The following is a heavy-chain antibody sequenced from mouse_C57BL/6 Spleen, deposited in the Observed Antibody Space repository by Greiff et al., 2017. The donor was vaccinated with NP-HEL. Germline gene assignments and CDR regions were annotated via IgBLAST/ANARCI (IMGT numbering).Heavy chain of an antibody. Sequence: QVQLQQPGAELVKPGASVKLSCKASGYTFTSYWMHWVKQRPGRGLEWIGRIDPNSGGTKYNEKFKSKATLTVDKPSSTAYMQLSSLTSEDSAVYYCARPLYYYGSSLPWYFDVWGTGTTVTVSS. CDR2: IDPNSGGT. V-gene: IGHV1-72*01. CDR1: GYTFTSYW. J-gene: IGHJ1*03. D-gene: IGHD1-1*01. CDR3: ARPLYYYGSSLPWYFDV.